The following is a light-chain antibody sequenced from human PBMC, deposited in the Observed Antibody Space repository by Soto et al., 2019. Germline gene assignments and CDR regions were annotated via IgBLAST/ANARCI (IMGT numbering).Light chain of an antibody. V-gene: IGKV1-27*01. CDR1: QDINKY. J-gene: IGKJ5*01. Sequence: IQMTQSPSSLSASVGDRVTITCRASQDINKYLAWYQQRPGTVPKLLIYSASTLKSGVPSRFSGSRSGTDFTLTISSLQPEDVPTYYCQKYSGVPLTFGQGTRLEIK. CDR2: SAS. CDR3: QKYSGVPLT.